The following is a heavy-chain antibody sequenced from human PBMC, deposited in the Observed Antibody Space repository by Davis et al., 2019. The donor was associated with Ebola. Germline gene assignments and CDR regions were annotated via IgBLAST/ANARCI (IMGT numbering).Heavy chain of an antibody. D-gene: IGHD6-13*01. CDR1: GGSSSTKY. CDR3: ARVVAAAGIGGYYYYYMDV. J-gene: IGHJ6*03. CDR2: INHSGNT. Sequence: PSETLSLTCVVYGGSSSTKYWSWIRQSPGKGLEWIGEINHSGNTNYNPSLKSRVTISIDTSRNQFSLKLSSVTAADTAVYYCARVVAAAGIGGYYYYYMDVWGKGTTVTVSS. V-gene: IGHV4-34*01.